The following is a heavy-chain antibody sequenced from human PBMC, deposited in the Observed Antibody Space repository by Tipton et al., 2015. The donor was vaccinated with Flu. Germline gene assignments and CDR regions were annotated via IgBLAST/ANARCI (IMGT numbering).Heavy chain of an antibody. CDR1: GYSFSDYW. CDR2: IYPGDSDT. D-gene: IGHD5-12*01. CDR3: ARKAGGYDK. Sequence: QLVQSGPEVKKPGEPLKISCKGSGYSFSDYWIAWVRQLPRKGLEWMGIIYPGDSDTRYRPSFQGQVTFSADTSTSTAYLQWTSLKAADTAMYFCARKAGGYDKWGQGTLVSVSS. J-gene: IGHJ4*02. V-gene: IGHV5-51*03.